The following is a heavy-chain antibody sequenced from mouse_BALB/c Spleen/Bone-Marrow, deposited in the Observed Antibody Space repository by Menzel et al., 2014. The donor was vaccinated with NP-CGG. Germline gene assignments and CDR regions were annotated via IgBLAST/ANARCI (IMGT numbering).Heavy chain of an antibody. Sequence: EVMLVESGGGLVQPGGSLRLSCATSGFTFSDFYMEWVRQPPGKRLEWIAASRNKANDYTTEYSASVRGRFIVSRDTSQSILYLQMNSLRAEDTAIYYCARDPRWLLAMDNWGQGTSVTVSS. CDR2: SRNKANDYTT. CDR1: GFTFSDFY. V-gene: IGHV7-1*02. J-gene: IGHJ4*01. D-gene: IGHD2-3*01. CDR3: ARDPRWLLAMDN.